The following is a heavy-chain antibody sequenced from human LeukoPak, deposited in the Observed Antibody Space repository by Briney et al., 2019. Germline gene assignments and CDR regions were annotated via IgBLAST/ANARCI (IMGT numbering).Heavy chain of an antibody. V-gene: IGHV4-31*03. J-gene: IGHJ2*01. CDR2: IYYSGST. CDR3: ARHDRKMLWYFDL. D-gene: IGHD3-22*01. Sequence: PSQTLSLTCTVSGGSISSGGYYWSWIRQHPGKGLEWIGYIYYSGSTYYNPSLKSRVTISVDTSKNQFSLKLSSVTAADTAVYYCARHDRKMLWYFDLWGRGTLVTVSS. CDR1: GGSISSGGYY.